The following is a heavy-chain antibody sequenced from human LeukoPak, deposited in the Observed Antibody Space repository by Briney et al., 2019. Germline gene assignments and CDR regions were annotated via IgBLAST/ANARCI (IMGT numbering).Heavy chain of an antibody. Sequence: ASVKVSCKASGYTFTSYAMNWVRQAPGQGLEWMGIINPSGGSTSYAQKFQGRVTMTRDMSTSTVYMELSSLRSEDTAVYYCARDFGSGSYLNWGQGTLVTVSS. D-gene: IGHD3-10*01. CDR3: ARDFGSGSYLN. CDR2: INPSGGST. V-gene: IGHV1-46*01. CDR1: GYTFTSYA. J-gene: IGHJ4*02.